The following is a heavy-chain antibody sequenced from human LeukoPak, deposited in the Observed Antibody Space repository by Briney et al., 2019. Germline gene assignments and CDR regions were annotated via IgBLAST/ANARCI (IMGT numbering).Heavy chain of an antibody. D-gene: IGHD3-22*01. CDR3: ARGQAYYYDSSGYPDY. J-gene: IGHJ4*02. CDR2: IHPGDSDT. Sequence: RGESLKICCKGSGYSFSSYWIGWVRQMPGKGLEWMGVIHPGDSDTRYSPSFQGQVTISADKSISTAYLQWSSLKASDTAIYYCARGQAYYYDSSGYPDYWGQGTLVTVSS. V-gene: IGHV5-51*01. CDR1: GYSFSSYW.